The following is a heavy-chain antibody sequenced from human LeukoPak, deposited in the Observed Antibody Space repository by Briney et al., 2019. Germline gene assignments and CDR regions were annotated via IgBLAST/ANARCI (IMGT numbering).Heavy chain of an antibody. CDR3: ARQRLLWFGELFVRADNWFDP. Sequence: ASVKVSCKASGYTFTSYGISWVRQAPGQGLEWMGWISAYNGNTNYAQKLQGRVTMTTDTSTSTAYMELRSLRSDDTAVYYCARQRLLWFGELFVRADNWFDPWGQGTLVTVSS. V-gene: IGHV1-18*01. D-gene: IGHD3-10*01. CDR2: ISAYNGNT. J-gene: IGHJ5*02. CDR1: GYTFTSYG.